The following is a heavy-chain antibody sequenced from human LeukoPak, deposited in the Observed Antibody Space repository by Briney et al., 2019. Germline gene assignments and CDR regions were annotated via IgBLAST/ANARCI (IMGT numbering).Heavy chain of an antibody. D-gene: IGHD2-2*01. J-gene: IGHJ3*02. CDR1: GGSISSSDYY. V-gene: IGHV4-39*07. CDR3: VASSTKAFDI. CDR2: IYYGGST. Sequence: SETLSLTCTVSGGSISSSDYYWGWIRQPPGKGLEWIGSIYYGGSTYYNPSLKSRVTISVDTSKNQFSLKLSSVTAADTAVYYCVASSTKAFDIWGQGTMVTVSS.